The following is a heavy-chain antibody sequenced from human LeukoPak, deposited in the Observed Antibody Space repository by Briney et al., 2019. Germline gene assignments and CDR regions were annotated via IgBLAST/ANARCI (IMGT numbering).Heavy chain of an antibody. CDR3: ARPSLNTGSYFDY. J-gene: IGHJ4*02. Sequence: GGSLRLSCAASGFTFRSYAMSWVRQAPGKGLEWVANIKQDGSEIYYVDSVRGRFTISRDNAKNSLYLQMNSLRAEDTAVYYCARPSLNTGSYFDYWGQGILVSVSS. D-gene: IGHD1-26*01. CDR1: GFTFRSYA. V-gene: IGHV3-7*01. CDR2: IKQDGSEI.